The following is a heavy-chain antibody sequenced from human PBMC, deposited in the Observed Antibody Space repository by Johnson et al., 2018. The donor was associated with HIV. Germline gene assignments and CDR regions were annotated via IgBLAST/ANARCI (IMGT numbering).Heavy chain of an antibody. CDR1: GFTVSGNY. CDR2: IHNGGST. J-gene: IGHJ3*02. D-gene: IGHD1-1*01. V-gene: IGHV3-66*02. Sequence: VQLVESGGGLVQPGGSLRLSCAASGFTVSGNYLSWVRQAPGKGLEWVSVIHNGGSTYYADSVTGRFTISRDSSKNTLYLQMNSLRPEDTAVYYCARPQGTGDAFDIWGQGTMVTVSS. CDR3: ARPQGTGDAFDI.